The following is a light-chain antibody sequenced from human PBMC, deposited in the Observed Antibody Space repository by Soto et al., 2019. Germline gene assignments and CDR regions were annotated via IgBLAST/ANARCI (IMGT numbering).Light chain of an antibody. CDR3: SSFTSRLTFYYI. J-gene: IGLJ1*01. Sequence: QTVLTQPASVSGSPGQSITISCTGTSSDVGGYNYVSWYQQHPGKAPKIIIYEVTNRPSGVSNRFSGSKSGNTASLTISGLQAEDDADYYCSSFTSRLTFYYIFGTGSKVTV. V-gene: IGLV2-14*01. CDR2: EVT. CDR1: SSDVGGYNY.